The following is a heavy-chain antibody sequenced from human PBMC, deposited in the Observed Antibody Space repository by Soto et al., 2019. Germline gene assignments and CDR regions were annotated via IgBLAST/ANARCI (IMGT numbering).Heavy chain of an antibody. CDR2: ISYDGSNK. CDR3: ARATYYYDSSGYYLYYFDY. J-gene: IGHJ4*02. V-gene: IGHV3-30-3*01. Sequence: GGSLRLSCAASGFTFSSYAMHWVRQAPGKGLEWVAVISYDGSNKYYADSVKGRFTISRDNSKNTLYLQMNSLRAEDTAVYYCARATYYYDSSGYYLYYFDYWGQGTLVTVSS. CDR1: GFTFSSYA. D-gene: IGHD3-22*01.